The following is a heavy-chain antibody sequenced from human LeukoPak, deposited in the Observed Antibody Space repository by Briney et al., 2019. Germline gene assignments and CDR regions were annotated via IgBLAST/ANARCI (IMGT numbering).Heavy chain of an antibody. CDR2: ISSSSSYI. CDR1: GFTFSSYS. V-gene: IGHV3-21*01. D-gene: IGHD6-6*01. CDR3: ARGLSIAARQEIDY. J-gene: IGHJ4*02. Sequence: KSGGSLRLSCAASGFTFSSYSMNWVRQAPGKGLEWVSSISSSSSYIYYADSVKGRFTISRDSAKNSLYLQMNSLRAGDTAVYYCARGLSIAARQEIDYWGQGTLVTVSS.